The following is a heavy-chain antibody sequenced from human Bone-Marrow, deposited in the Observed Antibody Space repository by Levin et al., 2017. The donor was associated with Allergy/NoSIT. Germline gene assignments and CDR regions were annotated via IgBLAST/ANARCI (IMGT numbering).Heavy chain of an antibody. D-gene: IGHD3-10*01. V-gene: IGHV3-53*01. CDR3: ARGWFGELLSH. Sequence: GGSLRLSCAASGFTVSSNYMSWVRQAPGKGPEWVSVIYSGGSTYYADSVKGRFTISRDNSKNTLYLPMNRLRAEDTAVYYCARGWFGELLSHWGQGTLVTVSS. CDR2: IYSGGST. J-gene: IGHJ4*02. CDR1: GFTVSSNY.